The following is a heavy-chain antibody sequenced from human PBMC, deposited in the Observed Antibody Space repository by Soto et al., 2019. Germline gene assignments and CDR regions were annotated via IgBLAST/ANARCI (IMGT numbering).Heavy chain of an antibody. CDR1: GGSISSSSYY. D-gene: IGHD1-1*01. CDR2: IYYSGST. J-gene: IGHJ6*02. CDR3: ASPTGTYYYYGMDV. V-gene: IGHV4-39*01. Sequence: QLQLQESGPGLVKPSETLSLTCTVSGGSISSSSYYWGWIRQPPGKGLEWIGSIYYSGSTYYNPYRKRRVTISVDPSKNQFSLKLSSETAADTAVYYCASPTGTYYYYGMDVWGQGTTVTVSS.